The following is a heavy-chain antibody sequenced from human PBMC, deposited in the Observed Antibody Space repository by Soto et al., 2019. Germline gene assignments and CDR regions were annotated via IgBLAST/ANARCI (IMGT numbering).Heavy chain of an antibody. CDR1: GFSLTTSGVG. Sequence: QITLKESGPTLVKPTQTLTLTCTFSGFSLTTSGVGVGWIRQPPGKALEWLALIYWDNVKRYTPSLGSRLTITKDTSKTPVVLTMTNMDPVDTATYYCAHRAVAGAHFDYWGQGPLVTVAS. J-gene: IGHJ4*02. CDR2: IYWDNVK. CDR3: AHRAVAGAHFDY. V-gene: IGHV2-5*02. D-gene: IGHD6-13*01.